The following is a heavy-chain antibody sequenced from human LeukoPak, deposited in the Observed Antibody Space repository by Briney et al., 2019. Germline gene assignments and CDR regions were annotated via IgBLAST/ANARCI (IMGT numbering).Heavy chain of an antibody. J-gene: IGHJ4*02. CDR1: GYSFTTYW. CDR2: IDPSDSYT. D-gene: IGHD2-15*01. Sequence: GGSLKISFKGSGYSFTTYWINWVRQMPGKGLELMGRIDPSDSYTNYSPSFQGHVTISADKSISTVYLQWNSLKASDTAMYYCATPPTTLDYWGQGTLVTVSS. CDR3: ATPPTTLDY. V-gene: IGHV5-10-1*01.